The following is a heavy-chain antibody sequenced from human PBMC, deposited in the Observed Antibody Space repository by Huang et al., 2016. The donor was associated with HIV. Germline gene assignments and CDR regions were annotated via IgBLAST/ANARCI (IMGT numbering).Heavy chain of an antibody. V-gene: IGHV4-34*01. J-gene: IGHJ2*01. CDR1: GGSLHGYY. CDR3: ATSRSGSGWFLDI. Sequence: QVQLYQWGAGPLRPSETLSLTCGVSGGSLHGYYWTWLRQSPGRGLEWIGEVNHGGRTKYNTALKSRVTISVDTSKIQFSLNLTSVTATDTADYYCATSRSGSGWFLDIWGRGTLVSVS. CDR2: VNHGGRT. D-gene: IGHD6-19*01.